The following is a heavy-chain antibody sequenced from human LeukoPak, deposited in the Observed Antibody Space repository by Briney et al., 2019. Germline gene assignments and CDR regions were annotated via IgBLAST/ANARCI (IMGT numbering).Heavy chain of an antibody. D-gene: IGHD1-26*01. V-gene: IGHV3-74*01. J-gene: IGHJ6*03. CDR3: ARDPYSGAYGNTYYYYMDV. CDR2: INSDATYI. Sequence: PGGSLRLSCAASGFIFTNYWMHWVRQAPGKGPEWVARINSDATYINYADSVRGRFTISRDNARNSLYLQMNSLTAEDTAVYYCARDPYSGAYGNTYYYYMDVWGKGTTVTISS. CDR1: GFIFTNYW.